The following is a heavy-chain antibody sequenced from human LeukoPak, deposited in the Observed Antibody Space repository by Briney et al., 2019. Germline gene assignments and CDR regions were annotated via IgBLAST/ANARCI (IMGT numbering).Heavy chain of an antibody. D-gene: IGHD1-1*01. Sequence: PGGSLRLSCAASGFTFSSYSMNWVRQAPGKGLEWVSYISSSSSTIYYADSGKGRFTISRDNAKNSLYLQMNSLRAEDPAVYYCARTGDVSFDYWGQGTLVTVSS. CDR2: ISSSSSTI. CDR3: ARTGDVSFDY. V-gene: IGHV3-48*01. J-gene: IGHJ4*02. CDR1: GFTFSSYS.